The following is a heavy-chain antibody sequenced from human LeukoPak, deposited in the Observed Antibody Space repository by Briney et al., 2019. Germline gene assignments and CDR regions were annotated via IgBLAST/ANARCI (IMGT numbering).Heavy chain of an antibody. CDR3: ARLSMAVSCTGHDC. J-gene: IGHJ4*01. CDR1: GYSFTGYY. D-gene: IGHD6-19*01. CDR2: INPNSGGT. V-gene: IGHV1-2*06. Sequence: ASVKVSCKASGYSFTGYYMHWVRQAPGQGLEWMGRINPNSGGTDYAQKFQGRVRMTRDTSITTGYMELSSLRSDDSAVYYGARLSMAVSCTGHDCWGQGTLVTVSS.